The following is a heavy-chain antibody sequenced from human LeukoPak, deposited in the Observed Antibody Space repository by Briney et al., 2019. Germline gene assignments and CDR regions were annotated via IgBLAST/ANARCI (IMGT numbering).Heavy chain of an antibody. CDR1: GFTFSDYY. D-gene: IGHD4-17*01. Sequence: GGSLRLSCAASGFTFSDYYMSWIRQAPGKGLEWVSYISSSGSTIYYADSVKGRFTISRDNAKNSLYLQMNSPRAEDTAVYYCARSRYGDYAYYFDYWGQGTLVTVSS. J-gene: IGHJ4*02. CDR2: ISSSGSTI. V-gene: IGHV3-11*01. CDR3: ARSRYGDYAYYFDY.